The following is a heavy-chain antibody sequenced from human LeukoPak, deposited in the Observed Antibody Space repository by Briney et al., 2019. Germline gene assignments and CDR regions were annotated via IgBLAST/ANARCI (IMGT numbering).Heavy chain of an antibody. CDR3: ARTIAVADETQFDY. CDR1: GFTFSSYA. CDR2: ISGSGGST. J-gene: IGHJ4*02. V-gene: IGHV3-23*01. D-gene: IGHD6-19*01. Sequence: GGSLRLSCAASGFTFSSYAMSWVRQAPGKGLEWVSAISGSGGSTYYADSVKGRFTISRDNSKNTLYLQMNSLRAEDTAVYYCARTIAVADETQFDYWGQGTLVTVSS.